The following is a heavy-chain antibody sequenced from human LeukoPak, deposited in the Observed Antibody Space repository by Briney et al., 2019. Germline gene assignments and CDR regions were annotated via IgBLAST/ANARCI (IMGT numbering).Heavy chain of an antibody. D-gene: IGHD2-2*03. J-gene: IGHJ3*02. Sequence: ASVKVSCKASGYTFTSYGISWVRQAPGQGLEWMGWISAYNGNTNYAQKLQGRVTMTTDTSTSTAYMELRSLRSDDTAVYYCARAGYCSSTSCLPWGAFDIWGQGTMVTVSS. V-gene: IGHV1-18*01. CDR1: GYTFTSYG. CDR3: ARAGYCSSTSCLPWGAFDI. CDR2: ISAYNGNT.